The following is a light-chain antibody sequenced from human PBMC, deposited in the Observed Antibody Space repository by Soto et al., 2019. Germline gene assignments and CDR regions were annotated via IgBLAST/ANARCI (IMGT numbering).Light chain of an antibody. J-gene: IGKJ4*01. CDR1: QSVDIS. Sequence: EIVLTQSPATLSVSPGERVTLSCRASQSVDISLAWYQQKPGQAPRLLIYGASTRATDMPGTFSGRGSGTEFTLTISSLRPEDFAVYYCQQYTVWPFTFGGGTKVDIK. CDR3: QQYTVWPFT. CDR2: GAS. V-gene: IGKV3-15*01.